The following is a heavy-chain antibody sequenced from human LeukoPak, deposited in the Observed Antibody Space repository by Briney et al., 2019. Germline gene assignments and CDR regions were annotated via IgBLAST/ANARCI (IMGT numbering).Heavy chain of an antibody. D-gene: IGHD2-8*01. J-gene: IGHJ4*02. CDR1: GYTLTELS. Sequence: ASVTVSCKVSGYTLTELSMHWVRQAPGKGLEWMGGFDPEDGETIYAQKFQGRVTMTEDTSSDTAYMELSSLRSEDTAVYYCATSPALYCTNGVCLPDYWGQGTLVTVSS. CDR2: FDPEDGET. CDR3: ATSPALYCTNGVCLPDY. V-gene: IGHV1-24*01.